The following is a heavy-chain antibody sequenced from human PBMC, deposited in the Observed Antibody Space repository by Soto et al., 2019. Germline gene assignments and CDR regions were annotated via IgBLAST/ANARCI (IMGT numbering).Heavy chain of an antibody. D-gene: IGHD4-17*01. CDR1: RGSISGYY. V-gene: IGHV4-59*01. CDR2: LYYSGTT. CDR3: ARDPPDGESYFDS. Sequence: SETLSLTCTVSRGSISGYYWSWIRQPPGKGLEWIGYLYYSGTTNYNPSLKSRVTMSVDTSRNQFSLKLSSVTAADTAVYYCARDPPDGESYFDSWGQGTLVT. J-gene: IGHJ4*02.